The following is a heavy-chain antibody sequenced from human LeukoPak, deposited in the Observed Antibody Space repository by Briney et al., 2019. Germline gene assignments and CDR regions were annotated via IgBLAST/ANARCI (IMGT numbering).Heavy chain of an antibody. CDR3: ARVVTTYAFDI. J-gene: IGHJ3*02. Sequence: PGGSLRLSCAASGFTFSSYSMNWVRHAPGKGLEWVSSISSSSSYIYYADSVKGRFTISRDNAKNSLYLQMNSLRAEDTAVYYCARVVTTYAFDIWGQGKMVTVSS. D-gene: IGHD2-21*02. CDR1: GFTFSSYS. V-gene: IGHV3-21*01. CDR2: ISSSSSYI.